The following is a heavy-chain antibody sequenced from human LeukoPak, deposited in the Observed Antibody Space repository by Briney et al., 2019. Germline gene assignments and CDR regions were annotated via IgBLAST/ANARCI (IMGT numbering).Heavy chain of an antibody. CDR3: AKMTPLRYFDWLLSSAGFNY. Sequence: SCKASGGTFSSYGMHWVRQAPGKGLEWGAVISYDGSNKYYADSVKGRFTISRDNSKNTLYLQMNSLRAEDTAVYYCAKMTPLRYFDWLLSSAGFNYWGQGTLVTVSS. J-gene: IGHJ4*02. V-gene: IGHV3-30*18. CDR1: GGTFSSYG. CDR2: ISYDGSNK. D-gene: IGHD3-9*01.